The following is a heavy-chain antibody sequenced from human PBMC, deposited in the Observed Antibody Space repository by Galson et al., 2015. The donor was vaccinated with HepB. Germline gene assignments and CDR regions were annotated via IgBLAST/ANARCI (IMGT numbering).Heavy chain of an antibody. CDR1: GFTFSDHS. J-gene: IGHJ2*01. Sequence: SLRLSCAASGFTFSDHSMSWVRQTPAKGLEWISFISPSGSPIYYTDSVKGRTTISRDDAKHSLYLQLNGLRDEDTAIYFCARVNGPTLTTCYLGVWGRGTLVTVSS. D-gene: IGHD1-1*01. V-gene: IGHV3-48*02. CDR3: ARVNGPTLTTCYLGV. CDR2: ISPSGSPI.